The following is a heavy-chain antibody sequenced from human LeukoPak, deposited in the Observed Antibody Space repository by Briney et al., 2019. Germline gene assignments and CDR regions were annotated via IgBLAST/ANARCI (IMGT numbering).Heavy chain of an antibody. J-gene: IGHJ1*01. CDR3: ARESWEETLYFQH. V-gene: IGHV1-2*02. CDR2: INPNSGGT. D-gene: IGHD1-26*01. CDR1: GYTFTGYY. Sequence: GASVKVSCKASGYTFTGYYMHWVRQAPGQGLEWMGWINPNSGGTNYAQKFQGRVTMTRDTSISTAYMELSRLRSDDTAVYYCARESWEETLYFQHWGQGTLVTVSS.